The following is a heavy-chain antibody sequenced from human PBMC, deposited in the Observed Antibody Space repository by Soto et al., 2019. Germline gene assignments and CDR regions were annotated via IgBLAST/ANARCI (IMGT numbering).Heavy chain of an antibody. J-gene: IGHJ5*02. Sequence: AASVKVSCKASGYTFTSYGISWVRQAPGQGLEWMGWISAYNGNTNYAQKLQGRVTMTTDTSTSTAYMELRSLRSDDTAVYYCARVERMGQRSSIAARWGWFDPWGQGTLVTVSS. CDR1: GYTFTSYG. CDR2: ISAYNGNT. V-gene: IGHV1-18*01. D-gene: IGHD6-6*01. CDR3: ARVERMGQRSSIAARWGWFDP.